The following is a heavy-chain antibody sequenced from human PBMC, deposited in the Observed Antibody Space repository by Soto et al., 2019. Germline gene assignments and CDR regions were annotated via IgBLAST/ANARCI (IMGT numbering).Heavy chain of an antibody. CDR2: IIPLFGTT. Sequence: SVKVSCKASGGTFSSYTIAWVRQAPGQGLEWMGEIIPLFGTTNYVEKFQGRLTITADASTSTAYMELSSLRSEDTAMYYCARDSIAAAGTDYWGQGTLVTVSS. V-gene: IGHV1-69*13. D-gene: IGHD6-13*01. CDR1: GGTFSSYT. J-gene: IGHJ4*02. CDR3: ARDSIAAAGTDY.